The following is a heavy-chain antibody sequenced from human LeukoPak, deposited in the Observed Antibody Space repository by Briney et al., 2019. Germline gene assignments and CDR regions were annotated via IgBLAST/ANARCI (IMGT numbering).Heavy chain of an antibody. CDR1: GYTFTNYY. CDR3: AREPGGSGYVG. D-gene: IGHD3-22*01. V-gene: IGHV1-46*01. Sequence: ASVKVSCKASGYTFTNYYMHWVRQAPGQGLEWMGIINPSGGSTSYAQKFQGRVTMTRDMSTSTVYMELSSLRSEDTAVYYCAREPGGSGYVGWGQGTLVTVSS. CDR2: INPSGGST. J-gene: IGHJ4*02.